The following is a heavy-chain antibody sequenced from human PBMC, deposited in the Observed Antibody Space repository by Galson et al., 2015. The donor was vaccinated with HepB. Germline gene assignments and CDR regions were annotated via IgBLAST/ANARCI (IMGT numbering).Heavy chain of an antibody. CDR2: TYYRSKGYN. Sequence: CAISGDSVSSNSVAWNWIRQSPSRGLEWLGRTYYRSKGYNDYAVAVKSRITINPDISENQFSLQLNSVTPEDAAVYYCAREFYYLDYWGQGTLVPVSS. CDR3: AREFYYLDY. V-gene: IGHV6-1*01. J-gene: IGHJ4*02. CDR1: GDSVSSNSVA.